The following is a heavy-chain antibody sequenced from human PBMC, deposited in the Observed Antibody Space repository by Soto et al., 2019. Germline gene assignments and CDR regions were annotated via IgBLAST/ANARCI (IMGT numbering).Heavy chain of an antibody. D-gene: IGHD2-2*01. CDR3: ARGPRVSPYCSSTSCYRVQGYYYYMDV. CDR2: INHSGST. V-gene: IGHV4-34*01. CDR1: GGSFSGYY. J-gene: IGHJ6*03. Sequence: SETLSLTCAVYGGSFSGYYWSWIRQPPGKGLEWIGEINHSGSTNYNPSLKSRVTISVDTSKNQFSLKLSSVTAADTAVYYCARGPRVSPYCSSTSCYRVQGYYYYMDVWGKGTTVTVSS.